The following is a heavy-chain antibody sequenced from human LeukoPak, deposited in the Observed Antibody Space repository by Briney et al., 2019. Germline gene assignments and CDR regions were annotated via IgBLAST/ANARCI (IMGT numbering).Heavy chain of an antibody. J-gene: IGHJ4*02. CDR2: ISGSGGST. V-gene: IGHV3-23*01. Sequence: GGSLRLSCAASGFTFSSYSMNWVRQAPGKGLEWVSAISGSGGSTYYADSVKGRFTISRDNSKNTLYLQMNSLRAEDTAVYYCAKGGAYYYDSSGFDYWGQGTLVTVSS. D-gene: IGHD3-22*01. CDR1: GFTFSSYS. CDR3: AKGGAYYYDSSGFDY.